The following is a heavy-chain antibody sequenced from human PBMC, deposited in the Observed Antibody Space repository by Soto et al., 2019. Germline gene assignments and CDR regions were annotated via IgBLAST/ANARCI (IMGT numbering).Heavy chain of an antibody. D-gene: IGHD3-16*01. Sequence: EVQLVESGGGLIQPGGSLRLSCAASGLTFSDYWMHWVRQAPGKGLVWVARVNKDGSGTAYADSVKGRFIVSRDNAKNTLHLQMKRLRVEDTAVDYGVRDLNFPYTGDDRGWCDAWGQGTPVTVSS. CDR2: VNKDGSGT. J-gene: IGHJ5*02. CDR1: GLTFSDYW. V-gene: IGHV3-74*01. CDR3: VRDLNFPYTGDDRGWCDA.